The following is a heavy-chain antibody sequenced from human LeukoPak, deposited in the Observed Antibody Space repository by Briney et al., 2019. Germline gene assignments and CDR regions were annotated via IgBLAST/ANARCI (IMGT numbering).Heavy chain of an antibody. CDR3: AKGYYYDSSGYYYPFPYSDY. CDR1: GFTFSSYA. CDR2: ISGSGGST. V-gene: IGHV3-23*01. D-gene: IGHD3-22*01. Sequence: PGGSLRLSCAASGFTFSSYAMSWVRQAPGKGLEWVSAISGSGGSTYYADSVKGRFTISRDNSKNTLYLQMNSLRAEDTAVYYCAKGYYYDSSGYYYPFPYSDYWGQGTLVTVSS. J-gene: IGHJ4*02.